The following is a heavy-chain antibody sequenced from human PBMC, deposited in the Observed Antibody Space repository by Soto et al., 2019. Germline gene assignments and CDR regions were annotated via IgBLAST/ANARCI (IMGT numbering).Heavy chain of an antibody. CDR3: ARVDKYYDSSGYPDAFDI. CDR1: GFAFSNAW. CDR2: ISSSSSYI. D-gene: IGHD3-22*01. J-gene: IGHJ3*02. Sequence: PGGSLRLSCAASGFAFSNAWINWVRQAPGKGLEWVSSISSSSSYIYYADSVKGRFTISRDNAKNSLYLQMNSLRAEDTAVYYCARVDKYYDSSGYPDAFDIWGQGTMVTVSS. V-gene: IGHV3-21*01.